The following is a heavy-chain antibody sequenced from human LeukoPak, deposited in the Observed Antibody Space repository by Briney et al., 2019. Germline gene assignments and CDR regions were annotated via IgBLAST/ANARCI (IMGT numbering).Heavy chain of an antibody. J-gene: IGHJ4*02. Sequence: PGGSLRLSCAASGFTFSSYAMSWDRQAPGKGLEWVLAISGSGGSTYYADSVKGRFTISRDNSKNTLYLQMNSLRAEDTAVYYCAKRRLLFPYLLDYWGQGTLVTVSS. CDR3: AKRRLLFPYLLDY. V-gene: IGHV3-23*01. CDR1: GFTFSSYA. D-gene: IGHD2-21*02. CDR2: ISGSGGST.